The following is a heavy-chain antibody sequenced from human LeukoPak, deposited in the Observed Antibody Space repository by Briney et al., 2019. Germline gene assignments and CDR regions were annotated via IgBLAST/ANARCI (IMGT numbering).Heavy chain of an antibody. D-gene: IGHD6-19*01. Sequence: GGSLRLSCVASGFTFSSYGMHWVRQAPGRGLEWVAVISYDGSNKYYGDSVKGRFTISRDNSKNTLYLQMNSLRAEDTAVYYCAKDKENGWYNAFDIWGQGTMVTVSS. J-gene: IGHJ3*02. CDR3: AKDKENGWYNAFDI. V-gene: IGHV3-30*18. CDR1: GFTFSSYG. CDR2: ISYDGSNK.